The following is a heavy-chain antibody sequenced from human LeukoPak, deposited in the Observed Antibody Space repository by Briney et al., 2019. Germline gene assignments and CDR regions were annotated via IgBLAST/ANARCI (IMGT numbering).Heavy chain of an antibody. D-gene: IGHD3-22*01. Sequence: PSETLSLTCAVYGGSFSGYYWSWIRQPPGKGLEWIGEINHSGSTNYNPSLKSRVTISVDTSKNQFSLKLSSVTAADTAVYYCARSDYDSSGDAFDIWGQGTMVTVSS. CDR3: ARSDYDSSGDAFDI. CDR2: INHSGST. J-gene: IGHJ3*02. V-gene: IGHV4-34*01. CDR1: GGSFSGYY.